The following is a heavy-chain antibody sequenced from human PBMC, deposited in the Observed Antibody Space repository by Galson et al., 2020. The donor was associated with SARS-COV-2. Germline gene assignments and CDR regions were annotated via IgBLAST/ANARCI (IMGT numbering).Heavy chain of an antibody. D-gene: IGHD3-16*01. J-gene: IGHJ2*01. Sequence: ASVKVSCKASGDTFTGYYINWARQAPGQGREWMGWINPNSGGTNSAQKFQGRVTMTRDTSISTAHMELSRLRSDDTAMYYCARGGEDWYFDLWGRGTLVTVSS. CDR3: ARGGEDWYFDL. CDR1: GDTFTGYY. V-gene: IGHV1-2*02. CDR2: INPNSGGT.